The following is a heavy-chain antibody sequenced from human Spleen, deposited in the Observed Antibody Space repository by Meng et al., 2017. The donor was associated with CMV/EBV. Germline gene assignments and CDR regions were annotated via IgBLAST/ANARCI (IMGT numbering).Heavy chain of an antibody. J-gene: IGHJ5*02. V-gene: IGHV6-1*01. Sequence: SETLSLTCAISGDSVSSKSAAWNWIRQSPSRGLEWLGMTYYRSKWYSEYAVSLRGRIIINPDTSKNQFCLQLNSVTPEDTAVYYCTSDLLGGFDPWGQGTLVTVSS. CDR3: TSDLLGGFDP. CDR1: GDSVSSKSAA. D-gene: IGHD3-16*01. CDR2: TYYRSKWYS.